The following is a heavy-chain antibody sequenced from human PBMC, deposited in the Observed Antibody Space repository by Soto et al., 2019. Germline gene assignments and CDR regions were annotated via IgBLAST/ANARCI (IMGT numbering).Heavy chain of an antibody. CDR1: GFTFSSYW. V-gene: IGHV3-7*01. Sequence: GGSLRLSCAASGFTFSSYWMSWVRQAPGKGLEWVANIKQDGSEKYYVDSVKGRFTISRDNAKNSLYLQMNSLRAEDTAVYYCAIDRGEYSSSHDALDIWGQGTMVTVSS. J-gene: IGHJ3*02. D-gene: IGHD6-6*01. CDR2: IKQDGSEK. CDR3: AIDRGEYSSSHDALDI.